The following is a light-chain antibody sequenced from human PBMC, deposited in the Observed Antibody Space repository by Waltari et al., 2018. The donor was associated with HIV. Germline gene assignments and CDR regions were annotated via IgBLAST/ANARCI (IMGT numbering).Light chain of an antibody. CDR1: QSVNTY. V-gene: IGKV3-11*01. Sequence: EIVLTQSPATLSLSPGESATLPCRASQSVNTYLAWYQQKPGQAPRLLIYDASNRATGIPARFSGSGSGTDFTLTISSLEPEDFAVYYCQQRSNWPPEITFGQGTRLEIK. CDR2: DAS. CDR3: QQRSNWPPEIT. J-gene: IGKJ5*01.